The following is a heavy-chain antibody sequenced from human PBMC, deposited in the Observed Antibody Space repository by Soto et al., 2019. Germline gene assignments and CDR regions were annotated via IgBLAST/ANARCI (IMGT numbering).Heavy chain of an antibody. D-gene: IGHD4-17*01. CDR1: GGSISSYY. CDR2: IYYSGST. CDR3: ARHGRTVTLLDP. J-gene: IGHJ5*02. V-gene: IGHV4-39*01. Sequence: SETLSLTCTVSGGSISSYYWGWIRQPPGKGLEWIGSIYYSGSTYYNPSLKSRVTISVDTSKNQFSLKLSSVTAADTAVYYCARHGRTVTLLDPWGQGTLVTVSS.